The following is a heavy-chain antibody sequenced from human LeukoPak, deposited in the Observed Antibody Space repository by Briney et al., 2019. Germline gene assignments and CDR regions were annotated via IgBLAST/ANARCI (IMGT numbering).Heavy chain of an antibody. Sequence: GESLKISCKGSGYSFTSYWIGWVRQMLGKGLEWMGIIYPGDSDTRYSPSFQGQVTISADKSISTAYLQWSSLKASDTAMYYCARLRRGEVIAVAGYFDYWGQGTLVTVSS. J-gene: IGHJ4*02. V-gene: IGHV5-51*01. D-gene: IGHD6-19*01. CDR1: GYSFTSYW. CDR2: IYPGDSDT. CDR3: ARLRRGEVIAVAGYFDY.